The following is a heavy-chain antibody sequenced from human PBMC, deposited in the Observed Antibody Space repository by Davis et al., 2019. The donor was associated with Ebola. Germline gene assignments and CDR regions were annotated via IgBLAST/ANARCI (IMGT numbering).Heavy chain of an antibody. CDR3: AKDISGTTYGMDV. J-gene: IGHJ6*04. CDR2: ISWNSGSI. CDR1: GYTFRIHA. Sequence: SLKISCAASGYTFRIHAMHWVRQAPGKGLEWVSGISWNSGSIGYADSVKGRFTISRDNAKNSLYLQMNSLRAEDTALYYCAKDISGTTYGMDVWGKGTTVTVSS. V-gene: IGHV3-9*01. D-gene: IGHD1-7*01.